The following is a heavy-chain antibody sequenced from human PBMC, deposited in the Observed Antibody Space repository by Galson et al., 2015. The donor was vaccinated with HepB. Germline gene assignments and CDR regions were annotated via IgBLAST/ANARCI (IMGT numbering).Heavy chain of an antibody. CDR3: TTAGSADWNYRVGLRDY. J-gene: IGHJ4*02. CDR2: IKSKTDGGTT. Sequence: SLRLSCAASGFTFSNAWMSWVRQAPGKGLEWVGRIKSKTDGGTTDYAAPVKGRFTISRDDSKNTLYLQMNSLKTEDTAVYYCTTAGSADWNYRVGLRDYWGQGTLVTVSS. CDR1: GFTFSNAW. V-gene: IGHV3-15*01. D-gene: IGHD1-7*01.